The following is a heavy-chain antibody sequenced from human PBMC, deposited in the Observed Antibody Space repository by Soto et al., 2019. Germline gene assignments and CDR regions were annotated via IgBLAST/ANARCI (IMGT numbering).Heavy chain of an antibody. CDR3: ATDTRQLWRKLDY. CDR1: GYTLTELS. Sequence: ASVKVACKVSGYTLTELSMHWVRQAPGKGLEWMGGFDPEDCETIYAQKFQGRVTMNEETSTDTAYMELSSLRSEDTAVYYCATDTRQLWRKLDYWRQGTLVTVSS. V-gene: IGHV1-24*01. J-gene: IGHJ4*02. CDR2: FDPEDCET. D-gene: IGHD5-18*01.